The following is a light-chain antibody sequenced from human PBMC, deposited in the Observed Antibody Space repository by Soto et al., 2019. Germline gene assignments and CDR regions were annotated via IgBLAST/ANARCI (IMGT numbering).Light chain of an antibody. V-gene: IGKV3-15*01. J-gene: IGKJ1*01. CDR1: QSVSSN. Sequence: EIVMTQSPATLSVSPGERATLSCRASQSVSSNLAWYQQKPGQAPRLLIYGASTRATGIPARFSGSGSGTEFTLTISSLQSEDFVVYYCQQYHNWPAFGQGTKVEIK. CDR2: GAS. CDR3: QQYHNWPA.